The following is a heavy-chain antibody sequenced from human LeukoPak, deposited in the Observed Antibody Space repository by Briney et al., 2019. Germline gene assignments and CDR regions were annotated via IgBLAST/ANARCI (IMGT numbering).Heavy chain of an antibody. J-gene: IGHJ5*02. CDR3: ARDLRVTGTTLDNWFDP. Sequence: ASVKVSCKASGYTFTSYGISWVRQAPGQGLEWMGWISAYNGNTNYAQKLQGRVTMTTDTSTSTAYMELRSLRSDDTAVYYCARDLRVTGTTLDNWFDPWGQGTLVTVSS. D-gene: IGHD1-7*01. CDR2: ISAYNGNT. V-gene: IGHV1-18*01. CDR1: GYTFTSYG.